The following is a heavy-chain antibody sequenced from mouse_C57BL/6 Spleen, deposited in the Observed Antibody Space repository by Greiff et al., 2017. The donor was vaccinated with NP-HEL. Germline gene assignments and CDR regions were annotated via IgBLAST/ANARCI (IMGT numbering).Heavy chain of an antibody. CDR1: GYTFTTYP. J-gene: IGHJ4*01. CDR2: FHPYNDDT. Sequence: QVQLQQSGAELVKPGASVKMSCKASGYTFTTYPIEWMKQNHGKSLEWIGNFHPYNDDTKYNEKFKGKATLTVDKSSSTVYLELSRLTSDDSAVYYCARGPFYDYDGEYYAMDYWGQGTSVTVAS. V-gene: IGHV1-47*01. D-gene: IGHD2-4*01. CDR3: ARGPFYDYDGEYYAMDY.